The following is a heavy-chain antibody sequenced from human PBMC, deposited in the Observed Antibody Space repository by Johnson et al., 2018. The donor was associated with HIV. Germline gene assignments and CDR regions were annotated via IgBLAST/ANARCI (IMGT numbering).Heavy chain of an antibody. J-gene: IGHJ3*02. CDR2: IKSKTDGGTT. CDR1: GFTFSNAW. Sequence: VQLVESGGGLVTPGGSLRLSCAASGFTFSNAWLSWVRQAPGKVLEWVGRIKSKTDGGTTDYAAPVKGRFTISRDDSKNTLYLQMNSLKTEETAVYYCTICITMIVVVTTDAFDIWGQGTMVTVSS. D-gene: IGHD3-22*01. V-gene: IGHV3-15*01. CDR3: TICITMIVVVTTDAFDI.